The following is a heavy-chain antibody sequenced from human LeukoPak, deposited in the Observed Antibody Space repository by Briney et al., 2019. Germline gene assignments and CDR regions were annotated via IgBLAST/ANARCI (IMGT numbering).Heavy chain of an antibody. Sequence: ASVKVSCTASGYTFTSYYMHWVRQAPGQGLEWMGTINPSGGSTSYAQKFQGRVTMTRDMSTSTVYMEVSSLISEDTAVYYCARRAGDYSHPYDYWGQGTLVTVSS. V-gene: IGHV1-46*01. CDR1: GYTFTSYY. D-gene: IGHD3-22*01. CDR2: INPSGGST. J-gene: IGHJ4*02. CDR3: ARRAGDYSHPYDY.